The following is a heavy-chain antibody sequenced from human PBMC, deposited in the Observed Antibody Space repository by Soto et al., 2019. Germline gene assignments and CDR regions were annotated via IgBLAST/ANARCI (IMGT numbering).Heavy chain of an antibody. Sequence: VPLVQSGAEVKKPGASVKVSCKAAGYTFTSYDINWMRRATGQGFEWMGWMNPNSGNTGYAQKFQGRVTMTRDTSISTAFMELSSLRSEDTAVYYCARGPRNWGVDYWGQGTLVTVSS. J-gene: IGHJ4*02. V-gene: IGHV1-8*01. CDR1: GYTFTSYD. CDR2: MNPNSGNT. D-gene: IGHD7-27*01. CDR3: ARGPRNWGVDY.